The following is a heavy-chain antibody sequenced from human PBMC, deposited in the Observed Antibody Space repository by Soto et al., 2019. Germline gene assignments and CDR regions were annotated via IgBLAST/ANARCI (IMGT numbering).Heavy chain of an antibody. Sequence: GGSLRLSCAASGFTVSSNYMSWVRQAPGKGLEWVSVIYSGGSTYYADAVKGRFTISRNNSKNTLYLQMNSLRAEDTAVYYCATRYTWGQYYYYYGMDVWGQGTTVTVSS. D-gene: IGHD1-20*01. CDR2: IYSGGST. CDR1: GFTVSSNY. V-gene: IGHV3-53*01. CDR3: ATRYTWGQYYYYYGMDV. J-gene: IGHJ6*02.